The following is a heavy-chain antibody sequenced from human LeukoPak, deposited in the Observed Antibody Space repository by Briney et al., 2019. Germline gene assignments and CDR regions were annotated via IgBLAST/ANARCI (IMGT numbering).Heavy chain of an antibody. Sequence: PGRSLRLSCAASGFTFDDYAMHWVRQAPGKGLEWVSGISWNSGSIGYADSVKGRFTISRDNAKNSLYLQMNSLRAEDTALYYCAKANHYYDSSGYYLDYWGQGTLVTVSS. D-gene: IGHD3-22*01. CDR1: GFTFDDYA. CDR2: ISWNSGSI. V-gene: IGHV3-9*01. J-gene: IGHJ4*02. CDR3: AKANHYYDSSGYYLDY.